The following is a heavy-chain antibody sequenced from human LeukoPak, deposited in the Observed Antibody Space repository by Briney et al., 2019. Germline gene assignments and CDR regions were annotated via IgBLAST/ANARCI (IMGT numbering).Heavy chain of an antibody. D-gene: IGHD6-13*01. CDR1: GGTFSSYA. J-gene: IGHJ4*02. V-gene: IGHV1-69*01. CDR3: ARGNSSSWEFDY. CDR2: IIPIFSTT. Sequence: SVKVSCKASGGTFSSYAISWVRQAPGQGLEWMGGIIPIFSTTNYAQKFQGRVTITADESTSTAYMELSSLRSEDTAIYYCARGNSSSWEFDYWGQGTLVTVSS.